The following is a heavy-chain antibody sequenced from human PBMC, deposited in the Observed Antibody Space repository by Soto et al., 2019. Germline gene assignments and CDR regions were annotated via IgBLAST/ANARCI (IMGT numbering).Heavy chain of an antibody. CDR3: ARGIVVVVAANNRYDP. V-gene: IGHV1-3*01. D-gene: IGHD2-15*01. CDR1: GYTFTSYA. J-gene: IGHJ5*02. Sequence: GASVKVSCKASGYTFTSYAMHWVRQAPGQRLEWMGWINAGNGNTKYSQKFQGRVTITRDTSASTAYMELSSLRSEDTAVYYCARGIVVVVAANNRYDPWGQGTLVTVSS. CDR2: INAGNGNT.